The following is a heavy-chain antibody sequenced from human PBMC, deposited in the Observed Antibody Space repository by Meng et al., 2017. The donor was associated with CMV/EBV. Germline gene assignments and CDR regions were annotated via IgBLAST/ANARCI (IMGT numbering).Heavy chain of an antibody. D-gene: IGHD2-21*01. CDR3: ARRGSIHGWFDP. V-gene: IGHV4-34*01. Sequence: SETLSLTCAVYGGSFSGYYWSWIRQPPGKGLEWIGENNHSGSTNYNPSLKSRVTISVDTSKNQFSLKLSSVTAADTAVYYCARRGSIHGWFDPWGQGTLVTVSS. CDR1: GGSFSGYY. CDR2: NNHSGST. J-gene: IGHJ5*02.